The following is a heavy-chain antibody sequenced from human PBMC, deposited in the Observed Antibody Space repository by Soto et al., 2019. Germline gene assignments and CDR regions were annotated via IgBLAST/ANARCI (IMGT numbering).Heavy chain of an antibody. J-gene: IGHJ5*02. CDR2: ISGIRSYI. V-gene: IGHV3-21*01. CDR3: ARADGDYYIGTIRVRASWFDP. CDR1: GFTFSSYS. Sequence: EVQLVESGGGLVKPGGSLRLSCAASGFTFSSYSMNWVRQAPGKGLEWVSSISGIRSYIYKADSVKGRLTISRDNAKNSLYLQMNSLRAEDTAVYYCARADGDYYIGTIRVRASWFDPWGQGTLVTVSS. D-gene: IGHD4-17*01.